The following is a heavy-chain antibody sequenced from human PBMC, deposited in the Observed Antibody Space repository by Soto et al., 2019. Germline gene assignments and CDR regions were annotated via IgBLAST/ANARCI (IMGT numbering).Heavy chain of an antibody. CDR1: VFTFISSE. CDR3: ARFVGS. Sequence: GWSLRLSCASSVFTFISSEMNWVRQAPGKGLEWVSYISSSGSTIYYADSVKGRFTISRDNAKNSLYLQMNSLRAGDTAVYYCARFVGSWGQGTLVTVSS. CDR2: ISSSGSTI. J-gene: IGHJ5*02. V-gene: IGHV3-48*03.